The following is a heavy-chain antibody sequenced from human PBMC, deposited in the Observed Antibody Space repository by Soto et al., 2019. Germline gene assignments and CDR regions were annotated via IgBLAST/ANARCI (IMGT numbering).Heavy chain of an antibody. J-gene: IGHJ4*02. CDR3: ARERAAAEFDY. D-gene: IGHD6-13*01. CDR1: GFTVSSNY. CDR2: IYSGGST. Sequence: PGGSLRLSCAASGFTVSSNYMSWVRQAPGKGLEWVSVIYSGGSTYYADSVKGRFTISRDNSKNTLYLQMNSLRAEDTAVYYCARERAAAEFDYWGQGTLVTVSS. V-gene: IGHV3-53*01.